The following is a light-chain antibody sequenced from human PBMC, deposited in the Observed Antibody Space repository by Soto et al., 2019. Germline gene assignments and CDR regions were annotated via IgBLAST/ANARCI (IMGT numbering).Light chain of an antibody. CDR2: AAS. CDR3: QQLNSYPL. V-gene: IGKV1-9*01. CDR1: QGIISY. J-gene: IGKJ3*01. Sequence: DIQLTQSPSFLSASVGDRVTITCRASQGIISYLAWYQQKPGKAPKLLIYAASTLQSGVPSRFSGSVSGTEFTLTISSLQPEDFATYYCQQLNSYPLFGPGTKVDIK.